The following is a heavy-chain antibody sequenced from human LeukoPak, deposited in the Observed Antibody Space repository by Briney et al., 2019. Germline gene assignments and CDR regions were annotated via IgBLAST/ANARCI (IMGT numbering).Heavy chain of an antibody. CDR3: ARIGDSSGYSHFDY. V-gene: IGHV4-39*07. CDR1: GGSISSSSYY. D-gene: IGHD3-22*01. CDR2: IYYSGST. Sequence: SETLSLTCTVSGGSISSSSYYWGWIRQPPGKGLEWIGSIYYSGSTYYNPSLKSRVTISVDTSKNQFSLKLSSVTAADTAVYYCARIGDSSGYSHFDYWGQGTLVTVSS. J-gene: IGHJ4*02.